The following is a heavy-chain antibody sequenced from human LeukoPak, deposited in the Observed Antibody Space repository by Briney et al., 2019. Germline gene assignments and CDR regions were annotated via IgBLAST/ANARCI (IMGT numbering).Heavy chain of an antibody. J-gene: IGHJ4*02. Sequence: GGSLKLSCAASGFTFSGSAMHWVRQASGKGLEWVGRIRSKANSYATAYAASVKGRFTISRDDSKNTAYLQMNSLKTEDTAVYYCTRHGVGATMFDYWGQGTLVTVSS. CDR3: TRHGVGATMFDY. D-gene: IGHD1-26*01. V-gene: IGHV3-73*01. CDR1: GFTFSGSA. CDR2: IRSKANSYAT.